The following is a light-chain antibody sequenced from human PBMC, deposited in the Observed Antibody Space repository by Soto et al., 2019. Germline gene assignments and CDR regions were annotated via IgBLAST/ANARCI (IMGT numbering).Light chain of an antibody. CDR2: XAS. V-gene: IGKV1-5*01. CDR3: QHYNSYGT. J-gene: IGKJ1*01. Sequence: DLQLTHCPSTLPASVGDRVTITCRARQSIDRWLAWYPQRPGKAPKXLIYXASILETGVPSRFSGSGSGTEFTLTISSLQPDDFATYYCQHYNSYGTFGQGTKVDIK. CDR1: QSIDRW.